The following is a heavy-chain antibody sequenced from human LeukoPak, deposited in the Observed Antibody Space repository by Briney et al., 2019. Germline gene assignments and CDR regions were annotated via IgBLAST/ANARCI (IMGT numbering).Heavy chain of an antibody. CDR2: AYITGST. V-gene: IGHV4-4*07. Sequence: SETLSLTCTVSGGSFSSYYWCCIRQPAGEGLWWIGRAYITGSTNYNPSLKSRASMSVATSKTQFSRKRSSVPAAQTAVYYCARDWGVSARPGYMDVWGKGTTVTVSS. CDR3: ARDWGVSARPGYMDV. D-gene: IGHD2-2*01. CDR1: GGSFSSYY. J-gene: IGHJ6*03.